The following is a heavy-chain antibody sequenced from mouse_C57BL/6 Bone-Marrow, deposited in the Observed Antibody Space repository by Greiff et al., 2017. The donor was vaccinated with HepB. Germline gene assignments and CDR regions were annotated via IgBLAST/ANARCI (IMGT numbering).Heavy chain of an antibody. J-gene: IGHJ2*01. Sequence: QVQLQQSGAELVRPGTSVKVSCKASGYAFTNYLIEWVKQRPGQGLEWIGVINPGSGGTNYNEKFKGKATLTADKSSSTAYVQLSSLTSEDSAVYFCARSWDGSSYDYFDYWGQGTTLTVSS. V-gene: IGHV1-54*01. CDR1: GYAFTNYL. CDR3: ARSWDGSSYDYFDY. D-gene: IGHD1-1*01. CDR2: INPGSGGT.